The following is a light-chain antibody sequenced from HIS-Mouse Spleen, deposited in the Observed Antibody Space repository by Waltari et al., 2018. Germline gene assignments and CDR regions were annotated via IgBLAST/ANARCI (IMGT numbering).Light chain of an antibody. J-gene: IGLJ3*02. V-gene: IGLV5-45*03. CDR1: RAINVGTYM. CDR3: MIWHSSAWV. CDR2: HKSDSDK. Sequence: QAVLTQPSSLSASPGASASLTCTWRRAINVGTYMIHWHRQKPGSPPQYLLRHKSDSDKQQGSGVPSRFSGSKDASANAGILLISGLQSEDEADYYCMIWHSSAWVFGGGTKLTVL.